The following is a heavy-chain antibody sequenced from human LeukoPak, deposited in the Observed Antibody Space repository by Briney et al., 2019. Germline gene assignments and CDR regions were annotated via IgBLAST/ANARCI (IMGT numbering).Heavy chain of an antibody. CDR3: ARALWSGYPDPYYFDY. Sequence: GGSLRLSCAASGFTFSSYWMSWVRQAPGKGLEWVANIKQDGSEKYYVDSVKGRFTISRDNAKNSLYLQMNSLRAEDTAVYYCARALWSGYPDPYYFDYWGQGTLVTVSS. CDR2: IKQDGSEK. CDR1: GFTFSSYW. V-gene: IGHV3-7*01. D-gene: IGHD3-3*01. J-gene: IGHJ4*02.